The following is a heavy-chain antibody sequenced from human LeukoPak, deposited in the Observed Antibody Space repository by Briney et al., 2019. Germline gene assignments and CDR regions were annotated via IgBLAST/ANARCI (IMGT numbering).Heavy chain of an antibody. Sequence: GGSLRLSCAASGFTFSNHWMTWVRQAPGKGLEWVANINQRGSEIYYVDSVRGRFTISRDNAKNSLYLQMNSLRAEDTAVYYCARGQDIVVVVAATDNRFDPWGQGTLVTVSS. CDR2: INQRGSEI. J-gene: IGHJ5*02. V-gene: IGHV3-7*01. CDR3: ARGQDIVVVVAATDNRFDP. D-gene: IGHD2-15*01. CDR1: GFTFSNHW.